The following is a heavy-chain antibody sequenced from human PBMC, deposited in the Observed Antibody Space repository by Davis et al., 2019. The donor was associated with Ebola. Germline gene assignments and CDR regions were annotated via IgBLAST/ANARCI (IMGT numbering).Heavy chain of an antibody. CDR2: IKQDGSEK. CDR3: AKDREAAALDY. J-gene: IGHJ4*02. V-gene: IGHV3-7*01. CDR1: GFTFSSYW. Sequence: PGGSLRLSCAASGFTFSSYWMSWVRQAPGKGLEWVANIKQDGSEKYYADSVKGRFTISRDNSKNTLYLQMNSLRAEDTAVYYCAKDREAAALDYWGQGTLFTVSS. D-gene: IGHD6-13*01.